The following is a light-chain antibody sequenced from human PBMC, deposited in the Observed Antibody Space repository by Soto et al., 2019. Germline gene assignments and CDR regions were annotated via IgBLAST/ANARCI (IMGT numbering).Light chain of an antibody. CDR2: AAT. V-gene: IGKV1-27*01. J-gene: IGKJ3*01. CDR3: QTYNSAPLT. Sequence: DIPMTQSPSSLSASVGDRVTITCRASQAISIYLAWYHQKPGKVPELLIYAATTLQSGVPSRFSGSVSGTEFTLTLSSLQPEDVATYSCQTYNSAPLTFGPGTKVDIK. CDR1: QAISIY.